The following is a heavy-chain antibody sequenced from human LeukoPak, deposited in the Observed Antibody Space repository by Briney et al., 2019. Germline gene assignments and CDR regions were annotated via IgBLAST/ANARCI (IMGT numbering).Heavy chain of an antibody. J-gene: IGHJ4*02. V-gene: IGHV1-2*02. CDR1: GYSFTGFY. D-gene: IGHD4-23*01. Sequence: ASVKVSCKASGYSFTGFYMHWVRQAPGQGLEWMGWINTKSGATNYAQKFQGRVTMTRDTSISTAYMELSSLRSDDTAVYYCARDTRRSDYVGNVYDYWGQGTLVTVSS. CDR2: INTKSGAT. CDR3: ARDTRRSDYVGNVYDY.